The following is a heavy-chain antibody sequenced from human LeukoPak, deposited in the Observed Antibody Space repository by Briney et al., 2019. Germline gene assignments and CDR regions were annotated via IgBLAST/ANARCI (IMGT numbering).Heavy chain of an antibody. Sequence: PSETLSLTCTDSGGPITSSSYYWGWIRQPPGKGLEWIGSIFYSGSTYYNPSLKSRVTISVDTSKTQFSLKLSSVTAADTAVYYCAKQQLVRCFDYWGQGTLVTVSS. CDR2: IFYSGST. CDR3: AKQQLVRCFDY. CDR1: GGPITSSSYY. D-gene: IGHD6-13*01. J-gene: IGHJ4*02. V-gene: IGHV4-39*01.